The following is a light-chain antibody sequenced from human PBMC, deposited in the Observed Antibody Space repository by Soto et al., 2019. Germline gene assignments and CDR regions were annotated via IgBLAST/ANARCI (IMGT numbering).Light chain of an antibody. CDR3: QQYNSYWT. CDR1: QSISSW. V-gene: IGKV1-5*03. Sequence: DIQMTQSPFTRSASVGDRVTITCRASQSISSWLAWYQQKPGKAPRLLIYKASSLESGVPSRFSGSGSGTEFTLTISSLQPDDFATYYCQQYNSYWTFGQGTKVEIK. CDR2: KAS. J-gene: IGKJ1*01.